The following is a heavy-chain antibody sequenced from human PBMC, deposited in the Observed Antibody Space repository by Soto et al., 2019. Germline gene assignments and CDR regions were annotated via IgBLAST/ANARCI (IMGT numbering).Heavy chain of an antibody. CDR2: INSDGSST. J-gene: IGHJ6*03. D-gene: IGHD6-19*01. CDR1: GFTFSSYW. CDR3: ARSHPQYSSDYYMDV. V-gene: IGHV3-74*01. Sequence: PGGSLRLSCAASGFTFSSYWMHWVRQAPGKGLVWVSRINSDGSSTSYADSVKGRFTISRDNAKNTLYLQMNSLRAEDTAVYYCARSHPQYSSDYYMDVWGKGTTVTVSS.